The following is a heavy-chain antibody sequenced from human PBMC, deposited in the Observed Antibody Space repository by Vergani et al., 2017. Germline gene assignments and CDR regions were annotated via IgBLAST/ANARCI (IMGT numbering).Heavy chain of an antibody. CDR2: MFHTGEA. CDR1: GYSISRGFY. D-gene: IGHD3-16*02. Sequence: QIQLQESGPGLVKPSETLSLTCSVSGYSISRGFYWAWIRQTPEKGLEWIGGMFHTGEASNSPSLQSRVAFSMDTSKSQFSLQLTSVTAADTAVYFCGVIMVRSPRPDNWFDSWGGGTLVTVSS. J-gene: IGHJ5*01. CDR3: GVIMVRSPRPDNWFDS. V-gene: IGHV4-38-2*02.